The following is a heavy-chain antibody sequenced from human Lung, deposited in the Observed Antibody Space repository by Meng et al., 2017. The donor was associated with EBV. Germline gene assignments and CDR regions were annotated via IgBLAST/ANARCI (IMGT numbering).Heavy chain of an antibody. CDR1: GYTFTHHG. CDR3: ARDPSNTSGRYAYFDY. V-gene: IGHV1-18*01. Sequence: QLQLVHSGAAVKKPGAPVPVPCPASGYTFTHHGISWIRQAPGQGLEWMGWISCYNGDTNYAQKLQGRVTMTTDTSTNTAYMDLRGLRSDDTAVYYCARDPSNTSGRYAYFDYWGQGTLVTVSS. CDR2: ISCYNGDT. J-gene: IGHJ4*02. D-gene: IGHD6-19*01.